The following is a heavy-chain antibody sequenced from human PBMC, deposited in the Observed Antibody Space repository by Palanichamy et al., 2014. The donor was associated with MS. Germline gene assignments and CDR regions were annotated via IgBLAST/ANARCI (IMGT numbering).Heavy chain of an antibody. CDR3: ARESMLRAVTYSYYFFDV. Sequence: QVQLQELGPGLVSPSQTLSLTCIVSGGSLNSGAYYWTWIRQLPGKGLEWMGYIHYTGNTYYNPSLKSRISISVDASRTRFSLHLSSVTAADTAVYYCARESMLRAVTYSYYFFDVWGKGATVTVSS. D-gene: IGHD3-10*01. CDR1: GGSLNSGAYY. CDR2: IHYTGNT. J-gene: IGHJ6*03. V-gene: IGHV4-31*03.